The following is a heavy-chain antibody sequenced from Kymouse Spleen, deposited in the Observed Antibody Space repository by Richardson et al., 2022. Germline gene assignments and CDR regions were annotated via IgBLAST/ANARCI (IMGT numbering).Heavy chain of an antibody. D-gene: IGHD3-10*01. V-gene: IGHV3-33*01. CDR3: ARDGYGSGSYYTFDY. Sequence: QVQLVESGGGVVQPGRSLRLSCAASGFTFSSYGMHWVRQAPGKGLEWVAVIWYDGSNKYYADSVKGRFTISRDNSKNTLYLQMNSLRAEDTAVYYCARDGYGSGSYYTFDYWGQGTLVTVSS. CDR2: IWYDGSNK. CDR1: GFTFSSYG. J-gene: IGHJ4*02.